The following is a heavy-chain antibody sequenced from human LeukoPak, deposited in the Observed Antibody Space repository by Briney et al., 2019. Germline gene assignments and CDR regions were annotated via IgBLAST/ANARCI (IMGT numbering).Heavy chain of an antibody. CDR2: MNPNTGQT. CDR1: GYTFSTYD. D-gene: IGHD2/OR15-2a*01. CDR3: ARGPTERDRNNYYYMDV. J-gene: IGHJ6*03. V-gene: IGHV1-8*03. Sequence: GASVKVSCKASGYTFSTYDINWGRQAGGQGLEWMGWMNPNTGQTGYAWKFRGRVTFTRNTSISTAYMEISSLRSEDTAVFYCARGPTERDRNNYYYMDVWGKGTTVTVSS.